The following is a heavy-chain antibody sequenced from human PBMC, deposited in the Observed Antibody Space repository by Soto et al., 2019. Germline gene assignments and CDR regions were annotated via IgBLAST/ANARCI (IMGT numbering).Heavy chain of an antibody. CDR1: GYTFTSNG. Sequence: ASVKVSCKASGYTFTSNGISWVRQAPGQGLEWMGWISGYNGNTNYAQNLQGRVTMTTGTSTSTAYMELRSLRSDDTAVYYCAREALYYESSGLDYRGQGTLVTVSS. J-gene: IGHJ4*02. CDR3: AREALYYESSGLDY. V-gene: IGHV1-18*01. D-gene: IGHD3-22*01. CDR2: ISGYNGNT.